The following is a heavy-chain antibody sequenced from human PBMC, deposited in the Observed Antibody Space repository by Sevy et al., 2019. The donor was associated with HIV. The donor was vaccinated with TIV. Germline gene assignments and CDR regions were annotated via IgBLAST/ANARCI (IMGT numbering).Heavy chain of an antibody. V-gene: IGHV3-48*03. J-gene: IGHJ4*02. CDR3: VSSGWLPFDY. CDR1: GFTFSSYE. CDR2: ISSSGSTI. D-gene: IGHD6-19*01. Sequence: GGSLRLSCAASGFTFSSYEMNWVRQAPGKGLEWVSYISSSGSTIYYADSLKGQFTISRDNAKNSLYLQMNSLRAEDTAVYYCVSSGWLPFDYWGQGTLVTVSS.